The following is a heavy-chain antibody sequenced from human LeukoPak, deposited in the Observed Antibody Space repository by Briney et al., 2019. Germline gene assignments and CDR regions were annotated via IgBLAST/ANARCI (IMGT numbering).Heavy chain of an antibody. J-gene: IGHJ6*02. D-gene: IGHD6-13*01. Sequence: SQTLSLTCAVYGGSFSGYYWSWVRQPPGKGLEWSGEINHSGSTNYNPSLKSRVTISVDPSKNQFSLKLSSVTAADTAVYYCARGVGSSSRYYYYGIDVWGQGTTVTVSS. CDR3: ARGVGSSSRYYYYGIDV. CDR2: INHSGST. V-gene: IGHV4-34*01. CDR1: GGSFSGYY.